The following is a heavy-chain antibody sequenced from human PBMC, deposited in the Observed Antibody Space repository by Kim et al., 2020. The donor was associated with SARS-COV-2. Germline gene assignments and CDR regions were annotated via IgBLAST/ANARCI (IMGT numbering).Heavy chain of an antibody. Sequence: GGSLRLSCTASGFTFGDYAMSWVRQAPGKGLEWVGFIRSKAYGGTTEYAASVKGRFTISRDDSKSIAYLQMNSLKTEDTAVYYCTRLGHHDAFDIWGQGTMVTVSS. CDR3: TRLGHHDAFDI. V-gene: IGHV3-49*04. J-gene: IGHJ3*02. CDR1: GFTFGDYA. CDR2: IRSKAYGGTT. D-gene: IGHD3-16*01.